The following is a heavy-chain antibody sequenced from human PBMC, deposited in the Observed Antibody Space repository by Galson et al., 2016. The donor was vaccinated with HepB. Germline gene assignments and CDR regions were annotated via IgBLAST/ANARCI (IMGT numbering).Heavy chain of an antibody. Sequence: SETLSLTCTVSGGSIRSTSYYWGWIRQPPGKGLEWIGTISNGGSAYFKASLKRRVTISVDTSKNQFSLRLNSVTAADTAVYYCARWGGGNYGMDVWGQGTTVTVS. CDR3: ARWGGGNYGMDV. D-gene: IGHD3-10*01. CDR1: GGSIRSTSYY. J-gene: IGHJ6*02. CDR2: ISNGGSA. V-gene: IGHV4-39*01.